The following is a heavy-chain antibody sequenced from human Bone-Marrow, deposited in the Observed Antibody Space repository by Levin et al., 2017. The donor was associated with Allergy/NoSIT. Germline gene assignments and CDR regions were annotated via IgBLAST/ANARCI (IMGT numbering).Heavy chain of an antibody. V-gene: IGHV3-23*01. D-gene: IGHD6-19*01. Sequence: GGSLRLSCAASGFTFSNYAMTWVRQAPEKGLEWVSSISSSGGGTYNADSVKGRFTISRDNSKSTLYLQMNSLRAEDTALYYCAKGYSGGWDEGRRYMDVWGNGTPVTVS. CDR3: AKGYSGGWDEGRRYMDV. CDR2: ISSSGGGT. J-gene: IGHJ6*03. CDR1: GFTFSNYA.